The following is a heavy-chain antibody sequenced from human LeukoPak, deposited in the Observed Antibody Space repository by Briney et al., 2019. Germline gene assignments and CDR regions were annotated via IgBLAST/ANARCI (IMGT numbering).Heavy chain of an antibody. D-gene: IGHD2/OR15-2a*01. Sequence: PGGSLRLSCTASGFTFGDYATSWFRQPPGKGLEWVGEINHSGSTNYNPSLKSRVTISVDTSKNQFSLKLSSVTAADTAVYYCARGGTFGNDYWGQGTLVTVSS. CDR2: INHSGST. J-gene: IGHJ4*02. CDR3: ARGGTFGNDY. CDR1: GFTFGDYA. V-gene: IGHV4-34*01.